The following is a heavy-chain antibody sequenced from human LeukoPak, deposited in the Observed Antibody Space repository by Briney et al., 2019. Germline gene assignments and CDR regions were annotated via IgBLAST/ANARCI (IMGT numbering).Heavy chain of an antibody. CDR1: GGSISSGSYY. Sequence: PSQTLSLTCTVSGGSISSGSYYWSWIRQPAGRGLEWIGRIYTSGSTNYNPSLKSRVTISVDTSKNQFSLKLSSVTAADTAVYYCARERGSREWLGSYYYYYYGMDVWGQGTTVTVSS. D-gene: IGHD6-19*01. CDR3: ARERGSREWLGSYYYYYYGMDV. CDR2: IYTSGST. J-gene: IGHJ6*02. V-gene: IGHV4-61*02.